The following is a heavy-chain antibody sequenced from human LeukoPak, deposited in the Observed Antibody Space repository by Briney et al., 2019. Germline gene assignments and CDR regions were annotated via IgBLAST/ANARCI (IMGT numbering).Heavy chain of an antibody. CDR2: INPNSGGT. V-gene: IGHV1-2*06. D-gene: IGHD6-19*01. J-gene: IGHJ5*02. Sequence: AASVKVSCKASGYTFTGYYMHWVRQAPGQGLEWMGRINPNSGGTNYAQKFQGRVTMTRDTSISTAYMELSRLRSDDTAAYYCARARTETGIAVAGTFNWFDPWGQGTLVTVSS. CDR3: ARARTETGIAVAGTFNWFDP. CDR1: GYTFTGYY.